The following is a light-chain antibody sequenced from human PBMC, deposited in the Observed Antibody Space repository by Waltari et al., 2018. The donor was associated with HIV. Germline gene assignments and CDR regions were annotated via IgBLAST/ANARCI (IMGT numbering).Light chain of an antibody. CDR2: KTS. V-gene: IGKV1-5*03. CDR3: QQYYSYPDT. CDR1: QSITNW. Sequence: DIQMTQSPSTLSASVGDRVTITFRASQSITNWLAWYQQKPGKAPKLLISKTSSLESGVPSRFSGSGSGTEFTLTIIGLQPDDFATYYCQQYYSYPDTFGQGTRLVIK. J-gene: IGKJ5*01.